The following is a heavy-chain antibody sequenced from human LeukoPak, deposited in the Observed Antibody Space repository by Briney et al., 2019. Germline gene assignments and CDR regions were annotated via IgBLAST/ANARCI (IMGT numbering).Heavy chain of an antibody. CDR1: GVSISTTSYY. CDR2: MLYRGST. V-gene: IGHV4-39*01. Sequence: SETPSLTCTVSGVSISTTSYYWGWIRQTPGKGLEWIGSMLYRGSTYYSPSLRSRVIISVDASKNQFFLTLSAVTAADTAVYYCARQGGWGGALSFFDSWGQGTLVTVSS. CDR3: ARQGGWGGALSFFDS. D-gene: IGHD3-16*01. J-gene: IGHJ4*02.